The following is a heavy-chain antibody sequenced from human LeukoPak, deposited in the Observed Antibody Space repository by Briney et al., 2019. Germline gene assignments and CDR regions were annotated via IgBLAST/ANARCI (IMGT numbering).Heavy chain of an antibody. J-gene: IGHJ6*02. CDR3: AREGSRYFDLLIPPYYYYGMDV. CDR2: ISAYNGNT. CDR1: GYTFTSYG. D-gene: IGHD3-9*01. V-gene: IGHV1-18*01. Sequence: ASVKVSCKASGYTFTSYGISWVRQAPGQGLEWMGWISAYNGNTNYAQKLQGRVTMTTDTSTSTAYMELRSLRSDDTAVYYCAREGSRYFDLLIPPYYYYGMDVWGQGTLVTVSS.